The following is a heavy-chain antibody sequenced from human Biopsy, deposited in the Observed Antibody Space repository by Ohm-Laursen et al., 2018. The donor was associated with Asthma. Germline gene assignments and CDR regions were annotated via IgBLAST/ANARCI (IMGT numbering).Heavy chain of an antibody. Sequence: SLRLSCAASGFVFSQCGMHWVRQGPGKGLEWVALVSSGGHNKYYEDSVKGRFTISRDNSRNRLYLQINSLTLEDSAVYFCARQSGQEYGDSIPFDTWGQGTKVAVSS. CDR1: GFVFSQCG. CDR3: ARQSGQEYGDSIPFDT. CDR2: VSSGGHNK. V-gene: IGHV3-30*03. J-gene: IGHJ3*02. D-gene: IGHD3-22*01.